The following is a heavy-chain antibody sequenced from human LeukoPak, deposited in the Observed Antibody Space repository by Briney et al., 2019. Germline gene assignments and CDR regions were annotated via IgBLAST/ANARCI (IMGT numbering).Heavy chain of an antibody. J-gene: IGHJ4*02. V-gene: IGHV1-69*13. CDR1: GGTFSSYA. D-gene: IGHD3-22*01. Sequence: GASVKVSCKASGGTFSSYAISWVRQAPGQGLEWMGGFIPIFGTANYAQKFQGRVTITADESTSTAYMELSSLRSEDTAVYCCARDVRYYDSSGYQPYYFDYWGQGTLVTVSS. CDR2: FIPIFGTA. CDR3: ARDVRYYDSSGYQPYYFDY.